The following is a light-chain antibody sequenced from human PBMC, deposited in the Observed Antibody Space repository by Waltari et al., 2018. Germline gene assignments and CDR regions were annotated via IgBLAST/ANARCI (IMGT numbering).Light chain of an antibody. CDR1: SSDVGGYNF. J-gene: IGLJ2*01. V-gene: IGLV2-8*01. CDR2: EVI. CDR3: SSYARSNIVI. Sequence: QSALTQPPSASGSPGQSVTISCTGTSSDVGGYNFVSWYQPHPGKAPKLIIYEVIKRPSGVPDRFSGSKSGNTASRTVSGLQAEDEADYYCSSYARSNIVIFGGGTRLTVL.